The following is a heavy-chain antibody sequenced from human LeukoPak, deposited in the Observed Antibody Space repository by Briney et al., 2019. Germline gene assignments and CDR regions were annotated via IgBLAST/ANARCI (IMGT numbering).Heavy chain of an antibody. CDR3: ATDRYSSSWYYFDY. D-gene: IGHD6-13*01. Sequence: ASVKVSCKVSGYTLTELSMHWVRQAPGKGLEWMGGFDPEDGETIYAQKFQGRVTMTEDTSTDTAYMELSSLRSEVTAVYYCATDRYSSSWYYFDYWGQGTLVTVSS. V-gene: IGHV1-24*01. CDR2: FDPEDGET. CDR1: GYTLTELS. J-gene: IGHJ4*02.